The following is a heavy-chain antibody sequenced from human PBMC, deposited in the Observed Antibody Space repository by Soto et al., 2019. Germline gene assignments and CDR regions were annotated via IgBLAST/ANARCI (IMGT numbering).Heavy chain of an antibody. J-gene: IGHJ4*02. CDR1: GFSLSTRDVG. Sequence: QITLNESGPTLVKPTQTLTLTCTFSGFSLSTRDVGVGWIRQPPGEALEWLGVVYWDDSKTSSPPLESRLTITMTTAKTQVALRMAKRDPGDTAPYDGALCRGGVASFWGQGALVTVSS. CDR3: ALCRGGVASF. V-gene: IGHV2-5*02. D-gene: IGHD2-2*01. CDR2: VYWDDSK.